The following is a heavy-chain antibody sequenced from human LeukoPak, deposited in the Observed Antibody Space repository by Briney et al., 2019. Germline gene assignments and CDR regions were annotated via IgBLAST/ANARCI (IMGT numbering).Heavy chain of an antibody. J-gene: IGHJ2*01. CDR1: GGTFSSYA. V-gene: IGHV1-69*05. Sequence: ASVKVSCKASGGTFSSYAISWVRQAPGQGLEWMGGIIPIFGTANYAQKFQGRVTMTRDTSISTAYMELSRLRSDDTAVYYCARGNKGWYFDLWGRGTLVTVSS. CDR3: ARGNKGWYFDL. CDR2: IIPIFGTA.